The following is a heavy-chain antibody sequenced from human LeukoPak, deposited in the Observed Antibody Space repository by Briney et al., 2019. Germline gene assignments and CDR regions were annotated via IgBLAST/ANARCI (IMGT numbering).Heavy chain of an antibody. CDR2: ISSSSSTI. CDR3: AKNHLQSGSYSLGYYYYGMDV. CDR1: GFTFSSYS. V-gene: IGHV3-48*01. J-gene: IGHJ6*02. Sequence: GGSLRLSCAASGFTFSSYSMNWVRQAPGKGLEWVSYISSSSSTIYYADSVKGRFTISRDNAKNSLYLQMNSLRAEDTAVYYCAKNHLQSGSYSLGYYYYGMDVWGQGTTVTVSS. D-gene: IGHD1-26*01.